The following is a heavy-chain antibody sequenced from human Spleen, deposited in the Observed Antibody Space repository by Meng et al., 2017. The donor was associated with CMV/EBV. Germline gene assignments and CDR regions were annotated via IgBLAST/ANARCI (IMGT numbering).Heavy chain of an antibody. CDR2: IYHSGTT. CDR3: ARGVPYADSPGGYFDY. D-gene: IGHD2-2*01. Sequence: GSLRLSCTVSGYPISSGYYWAWIRQPPGKGLEWIGSIYHSGTTYYNPSLKSRVTISVETSKKHFSLKLKSVTAADTAVYYCARGVPYADSPGGYFDYWGQGRLVTVSS. V-gene: IGHV4-38-2*02. J-gene: IGHJ4*02. CDR1: GYPISSGYY.